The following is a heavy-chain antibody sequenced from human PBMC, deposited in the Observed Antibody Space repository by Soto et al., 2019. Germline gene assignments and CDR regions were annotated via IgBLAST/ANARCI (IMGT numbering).Heavy chain of an antibody. CDR3: ARGYSSGPDY. CDR1: GFTFRNHW. J-gene: IGHJ4*02. Sequence: EVQLVESGGGLVQPGGSLRLSCAASGFTFRNHWMHWVRQAPGKGLVWVSRTNGDGSITTYADSVKGRFTISRDNAKNTLYLQLNSLRDEDTALYYCARGYSSGPDYWGQGTLVTVSS. V-gene: IGHV3-74*01. CDR2: TNGDGSIT. D-gene: IGHD6-19*01.